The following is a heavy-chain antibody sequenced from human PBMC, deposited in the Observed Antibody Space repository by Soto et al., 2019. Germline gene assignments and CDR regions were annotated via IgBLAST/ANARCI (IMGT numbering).Heavy chain of an antibody. Sequence: PGGSLRLSCTASGFTFGDYAMSWVRQAPGKGLEWVGFIRSKAYGGTTEYAASVKGRFTISRDDSKSIAYLQMNSLKTEDTAVYYCTSLRVAGIAEYFQHWGQGTLVTVS. CDR2: IRSKAYGGTT. J-gene: IGHJ1*01. D-gene: IGHD6-19*01. CDR3: TSLRVAGIAEYFQH. CDR1: GFTFGDYA. V-gene: IGHV3-49*04.